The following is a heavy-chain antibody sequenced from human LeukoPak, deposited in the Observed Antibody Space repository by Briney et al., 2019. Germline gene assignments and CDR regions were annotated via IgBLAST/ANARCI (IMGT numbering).Heavy chain of an antibody. J-gene: IGHJ6*03. D-gene: IGHD5-12*01. V-gene: IGHV3-30*03. CDR1: GFTFSTYG. CDR3: ARDGWLRFWAYYYYYMDV. CDR2: ISYNGSNK. Sequence: GRSLRLSCAASGFTFSTYGMHWVRQAPGKGLEWVAVISYNGSNKYYADSVKGRFTISRDNAKNTLYLQMNSLRAEDTAVYYCARDGWLRFWAYYYYYMDVWGKGTTVTISS.